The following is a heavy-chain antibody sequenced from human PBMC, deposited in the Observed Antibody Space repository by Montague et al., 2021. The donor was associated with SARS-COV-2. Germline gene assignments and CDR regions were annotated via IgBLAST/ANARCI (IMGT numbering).Heavy chain of an antibody. Sequence: SETLSLTCTVSGGSISSSSYYWGWIRQPPGKGLEWIGSIYYSGSTYYNPSLKSRVTISVDTSKNQFSLKLSSVTAADTAVYYCARHEGVVVAATYTGLSVQPGGFDPWGQGTLVTVSS. J-gene: IGHJ5*02. CDR2: IYYSGST. V-gene: IGHV4-39*01. CDR3: ARHEGVVVAATYTGLSVQPGGFDP. D-gene: IGHD2-15*01. CDR1: GGSISSSSYY.